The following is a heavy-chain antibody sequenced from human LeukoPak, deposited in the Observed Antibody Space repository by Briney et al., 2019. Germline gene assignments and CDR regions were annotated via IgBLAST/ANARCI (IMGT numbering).Heavy chain of an antibody. D-gene: IGHD1-26*01. CDR2: IKSKRDFETI. V-gene: IGHV3-15*01. CDR1: GFTFSDAW. Sequence: GGSLRLSCAASGFTFSDAWMNWVRQAPGKGLEWVGRIKSKRDFETIDYAAPVKGRFTISRDNPKNTLYLQMNSLRAEDTAVYSCARAPRVPRELPLYYYYYMDVWGKGTTVTISS. CDR3: ARAPRVPRELPLYYYYYMDV. J-gene: IGHJ6*03.